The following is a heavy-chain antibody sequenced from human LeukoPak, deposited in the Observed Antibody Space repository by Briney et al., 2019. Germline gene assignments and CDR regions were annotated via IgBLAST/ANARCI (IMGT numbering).Heavy chain of an antibody. CDR3: ARGGYCSSGNCFVLAAEFDY. J-gene: IGHJ4*02. V-gene: IGHV1-2*02. CDR1: GYTFTGYN. Sequence: ASVKVSCKASGYTFTGYNMHWVRQAPGQGLEWMGWINPNSGGTDYARKFQGRVTMTRDTSISTAYMELKWLGSDDTAVYYCARGGYCSSGNCFVLAAEFDYWGQGTLVTVSS. CDR2: INPNSGGT. D-gene: IGHD2-15*01.